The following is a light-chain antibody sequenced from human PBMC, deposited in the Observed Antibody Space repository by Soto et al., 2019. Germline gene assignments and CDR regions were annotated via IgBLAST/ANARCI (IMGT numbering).Light chain of an antibody. J-gene: IGLJ3*02. Sequence: QLVLTQSPSASASLGASVKLTCTLSSGHSSYNIAWYQHQSEKGPRYLMKLNSDGSHNRGDGIPDRFSGSSSGAERYLTISSLQSEDEADYYCQTWDTGIRVFGGGTKVTVL. V-gene: IGLV4-69*01. CDR2: LNSDGSH. CDR3: QTWDTGIRV. CDR1: SGHSSYN.